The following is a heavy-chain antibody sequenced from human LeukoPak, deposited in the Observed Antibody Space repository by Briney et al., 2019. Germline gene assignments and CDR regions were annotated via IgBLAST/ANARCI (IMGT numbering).Heavy chain of an antibody. J-gene: IGHJ4*02. V-gene: IGHV3-21*01. CDR1: GFTFSSYS. CDR2: ISSSSSYI. D-gene: IGHD3-10*01. Sequence: PGGSLRLSCAASGFTFSSYSMNWVRQAPGRGLELVSSISSSSSYIYYADSGTGRFTISRDNAKNSLYLQMKSLRAEDTAVYYCARQYGSGSYLDYWGQGTLVTVSS. CDR3: ARQYGSGSYLDY.